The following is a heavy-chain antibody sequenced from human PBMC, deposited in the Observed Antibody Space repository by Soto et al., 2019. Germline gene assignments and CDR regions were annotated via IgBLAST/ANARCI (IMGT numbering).Heavy chain of an antibody. CDR2: IWYDGSNK. J-gene: IGHJ6*02. CDR3: ARGARYCSSTSCFIFALPGSQYGMDV. Sequence: GGSLRLSCAASGFTFSSYGLHWVRQAPGTGLERVAVIWYDGSNKYYADSVQGRFTISRDNSKNTLYLQMNSLRAEDTAVYYCARGARYCSSTSCFIFALPGSQYGMDVWGQGTTVTVSS. CDR1: GFTFSSYG. D-gene: IGHD2-2*01. V-gene: IGHV3-33*01.